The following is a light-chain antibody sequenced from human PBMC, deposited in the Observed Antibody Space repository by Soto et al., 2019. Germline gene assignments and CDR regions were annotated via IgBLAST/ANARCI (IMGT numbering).Light chain of an antibody. V-gene: IGKV1-39*01. J-gene: IGKJ2*01. CDR1: QSISRN. CDR2: AAS. CDR3: QHSSSTPPEYT. Sequence: IQMTQPPSSLSSSVGDRVTITCRASQSISRNLHWYQQKQGKAPKLLIYAASTLQSGVPSRFSGSGSGTDFTLTIGSLQPEDFATYYCQHSSSTPPEYTFGQGTNLEIK.